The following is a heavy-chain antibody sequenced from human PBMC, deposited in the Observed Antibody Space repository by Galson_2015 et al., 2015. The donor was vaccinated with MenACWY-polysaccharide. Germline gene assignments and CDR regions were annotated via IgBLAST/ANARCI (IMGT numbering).Heavy chain of an antibody. CDR1: GFSLSISRMS. V-gene: IGHV2-70*01. Sequence: PALVKPTQTLTLTCTFTGFSLSISRMSVSWIRQPPGKALEWLALIDWDDDKYYSTSLKTRLTISKDTSKNQVVLTMTNMDPVDTATYYCARSWGEPPGDSDYWGQGTLVTVSS. D-gene: IGHD3-16*01. CDR2: IDWDDDK. CDR3: ARSWGEPPGDSDY. J-gene: IGHJ4*02.